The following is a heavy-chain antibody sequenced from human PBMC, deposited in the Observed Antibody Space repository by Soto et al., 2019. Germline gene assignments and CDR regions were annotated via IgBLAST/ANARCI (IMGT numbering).Heavy chain of an antibody. J-gene: IGHJ1*01. CDR3: AKEDKYYDSSGYYLEYLHH. D-gene: IGHD3-22*01. CDR2: INPSGGST. Sequence: ASVKVSCKASGYTFTSYYMHWVRQAPGQGLEWMGIINPSGGSTSYAQKFQGRVTMTKNTLYLQMNSLRADDTAVYYCAKEDKYYDSSGYYLEYLHHWGQGTLVTVSS. CDR1: GYTFTSYY. V-gene: IGHV1-46*01.